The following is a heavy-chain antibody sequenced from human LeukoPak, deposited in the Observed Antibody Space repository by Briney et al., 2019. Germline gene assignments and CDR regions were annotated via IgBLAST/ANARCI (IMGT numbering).Heavy chain of an antibody. Sequence: EASVKVSCKASGYTFTSYDINWVRQATGQGLEWMGWMNPNSGNTGYAQKFQGRVTMTRNTSISTAYMELSSLRSEDTAAYYCARGYIAAAGTGWFDPWGQGTLVTVSS. D-gene: IGHD6-13*01. CDR1: GYTFTSYD. CDR2: MNPNSGNT. V-gene: IGHV1-8*01. J-gene: IGHJ5*02. CDR3: ARGYIAAAGTGWFDP.